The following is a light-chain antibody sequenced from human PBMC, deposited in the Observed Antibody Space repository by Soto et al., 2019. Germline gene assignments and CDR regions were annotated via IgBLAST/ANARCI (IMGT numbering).Light chain of an antibody. CDR2: GNS. CDR3: QSYDSSLSGWV. CDR1: SSNIGAGYD. J-gene: IGLJ3*02. V-gene: IGLV1-40*01. Sequence: QPVLTQPPSVSGAPGQRVTISCTGRSSNIGAGYDVHWYQQLPGTAPKLLIYGNSNRPSGVPDRFSGSKSGTSASLAITGLQAEDEADYYCQSYDSSLSGWVFGGGTKVIVL.